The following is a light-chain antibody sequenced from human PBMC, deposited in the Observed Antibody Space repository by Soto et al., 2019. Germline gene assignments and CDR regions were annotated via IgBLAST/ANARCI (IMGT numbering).Light chain of an antibody. CDR2: GAS. CDR1: QSVSSN. CDR3: QQYNNWLGT. J-gene: IGKJ1*01. Sequence: EIVMTQSPATLSVSPGERATLSCRASQSVSSNLAWYQQKPGQAPRLLIYGASTRATGIPARFSGSGSGTEFTLTISSLQSEDFDVYYCQQYNNWLGTFGQGTKVDIK. V-gene: IGKV3-15*01.